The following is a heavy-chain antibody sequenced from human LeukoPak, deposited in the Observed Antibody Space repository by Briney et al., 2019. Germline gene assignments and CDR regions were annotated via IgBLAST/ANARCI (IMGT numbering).Heavy chain of an antibody. D-gene: IGHD2-8*01. V-gene: IGHV4-59*01. Sequence: SETLSLTCRVSGASMNNYYWNWIRQPPGKGLEWIGFAHHSGTHYNPSLRSRVTASLDTSKNQVSLRLTSVTAADTAVYYCAKWSEQVLAFDIWGQGTMVTVSS. CDR3: AKWSEQVLAFDI. J-gene: IGHJ3*02. CDR1: GASMNNYY. CDR2: AHHSGT.